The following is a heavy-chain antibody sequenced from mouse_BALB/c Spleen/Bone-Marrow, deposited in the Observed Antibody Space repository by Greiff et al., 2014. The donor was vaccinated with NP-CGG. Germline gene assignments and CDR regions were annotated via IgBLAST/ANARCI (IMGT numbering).Heavy chain of an antibody. CDR1: GYTFSSYW. Sequence: LVESGAELMKPGASVKISCKATGYTFSSYWIEWIKQRPGHGPEWIGEILPGSGSINYNEKFKGKATITADSSSNTAYMQLSSLTSEDSAVYYYARGDWEGPFDYWGQGTTLTVSS. J-gene: IGHJ2*01. V-gene: IGHV1-9*01. CDR2: ILPGSGSI. D-gene: IGHD4-1*01. CDR3: ARGDWEGPFDY.